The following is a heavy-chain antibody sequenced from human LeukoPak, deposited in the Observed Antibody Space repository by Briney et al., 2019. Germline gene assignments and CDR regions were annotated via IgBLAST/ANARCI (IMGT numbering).Heavy chain of an antibody. V-gene: IGHV1-8*03. D-gene: IGHD4-23*01. J-gene: IGHJ5*02. Sequence: ASVKVSCKASGYTFTNYDINWVRQATGQGLEWMGWINPNSGNTGYAQQFQDRVTITKDTSITTAYMELSGLRSDDTAVYYCARDNSVEDTAWWFDPWGQGTLVTVSS. CDR2: INPNSGNT. CDR3: ARDNSVEDTAWWFDP. CDR1: GYTFTNYD.